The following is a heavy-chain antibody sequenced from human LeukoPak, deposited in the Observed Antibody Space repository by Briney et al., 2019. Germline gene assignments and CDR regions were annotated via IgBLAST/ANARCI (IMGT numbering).Heavy chain of an antibody. V-gene: IGHV4-59*01. CDR1: GGSISSYY. D-gene: IGHD3-10*01. J-gene: IGHJ3*02. Sequence: SETLSLTCTVSGGSISSYYWSWIRQPPGKGLEWIGYIYYSGSTNYNPSLKSRVTISVDTSKNQFSLKLSSVTAADTAVYYCARAGSGIYSLDAFDIWGQGTMVTVSS. CDR3: ARAGSGIYSLDAFDI. CDR2: IYYSGST.